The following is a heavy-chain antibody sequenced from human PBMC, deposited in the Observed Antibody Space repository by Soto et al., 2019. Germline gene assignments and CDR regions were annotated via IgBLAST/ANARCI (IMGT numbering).Heavy chain of an antibody. D-gene: IGHD1-1*01. CDR1: GGSISSGGTGSY. J-gene: IGHJ4*02. Sequence: QVQLQESGPGLVKPSLTLSLTCTVSGGSISSGGTGSYWTWIRQLPGKGLEWIGYIYYTGNTYYNPSLKSRPTISIDTSENQFSLKLTSVTAADTAVYFCASGHDAYKVRYWAQGTLVTVSS. CDR2: IYYTGNT. V-gene: IGHV4-31*03. CDR3: ASGHDAYKVRY.